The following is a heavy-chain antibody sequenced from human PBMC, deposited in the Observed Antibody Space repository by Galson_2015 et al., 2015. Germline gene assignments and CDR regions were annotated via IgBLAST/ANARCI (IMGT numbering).Heavy chain of an antibody. Sequence: LRLSCAASEFTFSSYYMSWVRQAPGKGLEWVSSISSTTTYIYYADSVKGRFTISRDNAKNSLYLQMNSLGAEDTAVYYCARQILDYDFWSGYYPTNFDYWGQ. D-gene: IGHD3-3*01. V-gene: IGHV3-21*01. J-gene: IGHJ4*02. CDR2: ISSTTTYI. CDR3: ARQILDYDFWSGYYPTNFDY. CDR1: EFTFSSYY.